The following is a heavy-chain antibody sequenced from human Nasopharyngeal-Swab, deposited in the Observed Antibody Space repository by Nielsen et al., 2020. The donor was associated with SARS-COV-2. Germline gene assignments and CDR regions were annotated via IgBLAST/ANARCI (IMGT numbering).Heavy chain of an antibody. CDR1: GGSISSYY. CDR3: ARVGFLYYYMDV. J-gene: IGHJ6*03. D-gene: IGHD1-26*01. V-gene: IGHV4-34*01. Sequence: SETLSLTCTVSGGSISSYYWSWIRQPPGKGLEWIGEINHSGSTNYNPSLKSRVTISVDTSKNQFSLKLSSVTAADTAVYYCARVGFLYYYMDVWGKGTTVTVSS. CDR2: INHSGST.